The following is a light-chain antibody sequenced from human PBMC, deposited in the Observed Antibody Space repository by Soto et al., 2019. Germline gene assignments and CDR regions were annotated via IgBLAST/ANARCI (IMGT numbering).Light chain of an antibody. CDR2: DDD. CDR1: NIGSES. J-gene: IGLJ2*01. V-gene: IGLV3-21*02. CDR3: QVWDSASDHPV. Sequence: SYELTQPPSVSVAPGQTARITCGGNNIGSESVHWYQQKPGQAPVLVVFDDDDRPSGIPERFSGSNSGNTATLTISRVEAGDEADYYCQVWDSASDHPVFGGGTKLTVL.